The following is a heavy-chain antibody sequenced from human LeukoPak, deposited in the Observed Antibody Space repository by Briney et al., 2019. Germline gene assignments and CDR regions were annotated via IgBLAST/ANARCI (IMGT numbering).Heavy chain of an antibody. CDR1: GFTFSSYE. J-gene: IGHJ4*02. Sequence: WGSLRLSGAASGFTFSSYEMNWVRQDPGKGLEWVSYISNNGSTIYSADSVKDRFSISRDNAKNSLYPQMNSLRAEDTAIYFCARSGGTSWYWGQGTLVTVSS. CDR3: ARSGGTSWY. D-gene: IGHD1-14*01. V-gene: IGHV3-48*03. CDR2: ISNNGSTI.